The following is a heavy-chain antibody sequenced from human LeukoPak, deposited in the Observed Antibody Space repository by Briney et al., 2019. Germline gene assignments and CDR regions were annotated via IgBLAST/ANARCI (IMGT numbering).Heavy chain of an antibody. Sequence: GGSLRLSCAASGFTFSSYAMSWVRQAPGKGLEWVSAISGSGGSTYYADSVKGRFTISRDNSKNTLYLQMNSLRAEDTAVYYCAKDRDLGVPAASIFDYWGQGTLVTVSS. D-gene: IGHD2-2*01. CDR3: AKDRDLGVPAASIFDY. V-gene: IGHV3-23*01. J-gene: IGHJ4*02. CDR2: ISGSGGST. CDR1: GFTFSSYA.